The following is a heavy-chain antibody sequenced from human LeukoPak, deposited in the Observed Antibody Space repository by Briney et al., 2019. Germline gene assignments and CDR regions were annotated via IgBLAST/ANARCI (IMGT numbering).Heavy chain of an antibody. CDR3: VRESGSYYGSGSYLLFDY. CDR1: GGSVINTNW. J-gene: IGHJ4*02. D-gene: IGHD3-10*01. CDR2: IYYSGST. Sequence: PSETLSLTCGVSGGSVINTNWWTWVRQPPGKGLEWIGYIYYSGSTYYNPSLKNRVTMSVDTSKNQFSLKLSSVTAADTAVYFCVRESGSYYGSGSYLLFDYWGQGTLVTVSS. V-gene: IGHV4-4*02.